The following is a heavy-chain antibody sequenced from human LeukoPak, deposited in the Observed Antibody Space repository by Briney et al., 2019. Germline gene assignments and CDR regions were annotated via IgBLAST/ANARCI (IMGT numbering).Heavy chain of an antibody. Sequence: ASETLSLTCTVSGGSISSYYWSWIRQPPGKGLEWIGYIYYSGSTNYNPSLKSRVTISVDTSKNQFSLKLSSVTAADTAVYYCARGWAVAVPFRFDYWGQGTLVTVSS. D-gene: IGHD6-19*01. V-gene: IGHV4-59*01. J-gene: IGHJ4*02. CDR1: GGSISSYY. CDR2: IYYSGST. CDR3: ARGWAVAVPFRFDY.